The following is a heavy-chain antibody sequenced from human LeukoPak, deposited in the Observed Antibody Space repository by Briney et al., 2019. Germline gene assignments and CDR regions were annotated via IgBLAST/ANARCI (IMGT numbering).Heavy chain of an antibody. CDR3: ARDRDCRGGSCYGS. CDR2: IYSGGCT. J-gene: IGHJ5*02. Sequence: HSGGSLRLSCAGSGFTVSSSYMSWVRQAPGKGLEWVSVIYSGGCTYYADSVKGRFTISRHNSKNTLYLQMNSLRAEDTAVYYCARDRDCRGGSCYGSWGQGTLVTVSS. D-gene: IGHD2-15*01. CDR1: GFTVSSSY. V-gene: IGHV3-53*04.